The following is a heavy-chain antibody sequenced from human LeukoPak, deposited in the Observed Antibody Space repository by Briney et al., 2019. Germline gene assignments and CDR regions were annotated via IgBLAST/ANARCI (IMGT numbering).Heavy chain of an antibody. CDR2: INWRADSTGYTT. D-gene: IGHD1-14*01. Sequence: GGSLRLSCAASGFNFDDYGMSWVRQAPGKGLEWVSGINWRADSTGYTTSYADSVRGRFTISRDNSKNTLYLQMNSLRAEDTAVYYCAKDSRNLPFDYWGQGTLVTVSS. J-gene: IGHJ4*02. CDR1: GFNFDDYG. V-gene: IGHV3-20*04. CDR3: AKDSRNLPFDY.